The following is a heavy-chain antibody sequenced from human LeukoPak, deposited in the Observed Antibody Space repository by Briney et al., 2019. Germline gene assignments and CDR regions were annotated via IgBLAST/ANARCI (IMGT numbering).Heavy chain of an antibody. D-gene: IGHD3-3*01. Sequence: ASVKVSCKASGYTFTNYGISWVRQAPGHWPEWMGWISAYNGNTKYAQKILGRVTMTTDTSTSTAYMELRSLRSDDTAVYYCAKDSSGFRNAWFDPWGQGTLVTVSS. CDR1: GYTFTNYG. CDR3: AKDSSGFRNAWFDP. V-gene: IGHV1-18*01. J-gene: IGHJ5*02. CDR2: ISAYNGNT.